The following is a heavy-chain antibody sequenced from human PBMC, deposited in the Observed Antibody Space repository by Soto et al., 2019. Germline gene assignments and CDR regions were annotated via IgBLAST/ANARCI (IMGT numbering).Heavy chain of an antibody. Sequence: QVHLVQSGAEVKNPGASVKVSCKGSGYDFTTYGITWVRQAPGQGLEWMAWISAHNGNTNYAPNLQGRVTVTRDTSTSTAYIELSSLRSDDTDVYYCARGRYGDYWGQGALVTVSS. V-gene: IGHV1-18*01. CDR1: GYDFTTYG. J-gene: IGHJ4*02. D-gene: IGHD1-1*01. CDR2: ISAHNGNT. CDR3: ARGRYGDY.